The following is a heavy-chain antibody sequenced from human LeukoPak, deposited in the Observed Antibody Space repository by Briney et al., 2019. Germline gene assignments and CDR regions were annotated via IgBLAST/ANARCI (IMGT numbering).Heavy chain of an antibody. D-gene: IGHD4-11*01. CDR3: ARVASNYDFDC. J-gene: IGHJ4*02. CDR2: ISWDDSST. V-gene: IGHV3-43D*03. Sequence: PGGSLRLSCAASGFTFDDYAMHWVRQAPGKGLEWVSLISWDDSSTYYADSVKGRFTISRDNSKNSLYLQMNSLRAEDTALYYCARVASNYDFDCWGQGTLVTVSS. CDR1: GFTFDDYA.